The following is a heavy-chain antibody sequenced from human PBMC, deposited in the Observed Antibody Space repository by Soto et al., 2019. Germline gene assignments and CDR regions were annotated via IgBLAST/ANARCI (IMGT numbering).Heavy chain of an antibody. CDR3: AACGNSNYGGAFDI. CDR1: GGSISSGGYF. CDR2: IYYSGST. D-gene: IGHD4-17*01. Sequence: PSETLSLTXTVSGGSISSGGYFWSWIRQRPGKGLEWIGYIYYSGSTDYNPSLRSRVTISLDTSKKQFSLKLNSVTAADTAVYYCAACGNSNYGGAFDIWGQGKMVTVSS. J-gene: IGHJ3*02. V-gene: IGHV4-31*02.